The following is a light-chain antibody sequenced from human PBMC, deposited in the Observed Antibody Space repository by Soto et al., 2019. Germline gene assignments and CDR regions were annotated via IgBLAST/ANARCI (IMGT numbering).Light chain of an antibody. J-gene: IGKJ2*01. CDR3: QQYNNWSYT. CDR1: QSVSSN. V-gene: IGKV3-15*01. CDR2: GAS. Sequence: EIVMTQSPATLSVSPGERATLSCRASQSVSSNLAWFQQKPGQAPRLLIYGASPRATGVPGRFSGSGYGTEFTLTISSLQSEDFAVYYCQQYNNWSYTFGQGTKLEIK.